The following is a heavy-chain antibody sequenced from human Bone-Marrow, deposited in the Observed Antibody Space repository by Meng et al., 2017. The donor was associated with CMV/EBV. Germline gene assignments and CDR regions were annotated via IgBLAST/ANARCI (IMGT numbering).Heavy chain of an antibody. CDR2: ISRSGNTI. D-gene: IGHD2-21*01. CDR3: AGAPYCGDECYSDY. CDR1: GFSFSDYY. V-gene: IGHV3-11*01. Sequence: GGSLRLSCAASGFSFSDYYMSWIRQAPGKGLEWVSYISRSGNTIYYADSVKGRFTISRDNAKKSLYLQMEGLRAEDTAVYYCAGAPYCGDECYSDYWGQGTVVTVSS. J-gene: IGHJ4*02.